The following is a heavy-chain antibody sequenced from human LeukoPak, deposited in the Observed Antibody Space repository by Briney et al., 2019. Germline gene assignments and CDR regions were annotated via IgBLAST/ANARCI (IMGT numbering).Heavy chain of an antibody. J-gene: IGHJ4*02. V-gene: IGHV3-33*01. D-gene: IGHD3-10*01. Sequence: PGGSLRLSRAASGFTFSRFGMHWVRQAPGKGPEWVAVIWFGGSKEYYADSVKGRFNISRDNSKNTLYLQLDSLRAGGTAVYYCARGGENFFDYWGQGTLVTVSS. CDR2: IWFGGSKE. CDR1: GFTFSRFG. CDR3: ARGGENFFDY.